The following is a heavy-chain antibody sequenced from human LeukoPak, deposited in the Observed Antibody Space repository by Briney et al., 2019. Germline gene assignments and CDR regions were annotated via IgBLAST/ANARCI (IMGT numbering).Heavy chain of an antibody. CDR1: GFTFSSYA. CDR3: ARGGRLGSGSYYCDY. CDR2: ISGSGGST. J-gene: IGHJ4*02. V-gene: IGHV3-23*01. D-gene: IGHD3-10*01. Sequence: GGSLRLSCAASGFTFSSYAMSWVRQAPGKGLEWVSAISGSGGSTYYADSVKGRFTISRDNSKNTLYLQMNSLRAEDTAVYYCARGGRLGSGSYYCDYWGQGTLVTVSS.